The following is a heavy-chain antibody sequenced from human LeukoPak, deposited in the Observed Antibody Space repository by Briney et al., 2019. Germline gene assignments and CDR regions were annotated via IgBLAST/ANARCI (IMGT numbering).Heavy chain of an antibody. J-gene: IGHJ4*02. V-gene: IGHV3-21*01. CDR3: AREGAVAGLIDY. CDR2: ISTSSSYI. D-gene: IGHD6-19*01. Sequence: RVSSISTSSSYIYYADSVKGRFTISRDNANNSLYLQMISLRAEDTAVYYCAREGAVAGLIDYWGQGTLVTVSS.